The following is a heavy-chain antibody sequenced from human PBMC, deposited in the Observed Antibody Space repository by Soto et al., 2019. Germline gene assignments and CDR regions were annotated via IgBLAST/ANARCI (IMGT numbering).Heavy chain of an antibody. CDR3: ARVGGFGATTIDY. CDR2: IYYSGST. J-gene: IGHJ4*02. V-gene: IGHV4-30-4*01. D-gene: IGHD3-10*01. CDR1: GGSISSGDYY. Sequence: QVQLQESGPGLVKPSQTLSLTCTVSGGSISSGDYYWSWIRQPPGKGLEWIGYIYYSGSTYYNPSLSRRVTXAXDXXKNQFSLKRSSVTAADTAVYYCARVGGFGATTIDYWGQGTLVTVSS.